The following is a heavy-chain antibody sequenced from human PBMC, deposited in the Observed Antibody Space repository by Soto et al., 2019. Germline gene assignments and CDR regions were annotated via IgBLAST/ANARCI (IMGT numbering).Heavy chain of an antibody. CDR1: GGSLSSYY. J-gene: IGHJ4*02. D-gene: IGHD6-19*01. V-gene: IGHV4-34*01. CDR3: ARGQTLSARRGRYAYYFDY. Sequence: ETLSLTCTVSGGSLSSYYWSWIRQPPGTGLEWIGEIYHSGSTNYNPSLKSRVTISVDTSKNQFSLKLSSVTAADTAVYYCARGQTLSARRGRYAYYFDYWGQGTLVTVSS. CDR2: IYHSGST.